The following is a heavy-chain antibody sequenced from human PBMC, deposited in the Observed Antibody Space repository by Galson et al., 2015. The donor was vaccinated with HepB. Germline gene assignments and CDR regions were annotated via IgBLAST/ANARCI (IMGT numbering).Heavy chain of an antibody. D-gene: IGHD2-2*01. CDR3: ARDLKYCSSTSCRYYYYYYGMDV. CDR1: GFTFSSYA. J-gene: IGHJ6*02. Sequence: SLRLSCAASGFTFSSYAMHWVRQAPGKGLEWVAVISYDGSNKYYADSVKGRFTISRDNSKNTLYLQMNSLRAEDTAVYYCARDLKYCSSTSCRYYYYYYGMDVWGQGTTVTVFS. CDR2: ISYDGSNK. V-gene: IGHV3-30*04.